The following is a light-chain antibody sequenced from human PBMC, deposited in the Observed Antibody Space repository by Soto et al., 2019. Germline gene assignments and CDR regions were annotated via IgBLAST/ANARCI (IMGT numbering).Light chain of an antibody. CDR1: TANIGSNY. Sequence: QSVLTQPPSASGTPGQGVTISCSGSTANIGSNYVYWYQQLPGPAPKLLIYRNNQRPSGVPDRFSGSKSGTSASLAISVLRSYYEADYFCATWDDSLKGFYVFGTGTKLTVL. CDR2: RNN. J-gene: IGLJ1*01. CDR3: ATWDDSLKGFYV. V-gene: IGLV1-47*01.